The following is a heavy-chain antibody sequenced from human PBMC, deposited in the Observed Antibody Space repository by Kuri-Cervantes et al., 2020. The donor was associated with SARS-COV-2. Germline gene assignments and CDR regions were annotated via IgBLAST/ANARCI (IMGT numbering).Heavy chain of an antibody. D-gene: IGHD3-22*01. J-gene: IGHJ4*02. CDR2: IYYSGST. CDR1: GGSISSGDYY. V-gene: IGHV4-61*08. CDR3: ARDPNYYDSSGYYYFDY. Sequence: ESLKISCTVSGGSISSGDYYWSWIRQPPGKGLEWIGYIYYSGSTNYNPSLKSRVTISVDTSKNQFSLKLSSVTAADTAVYYCARDPNYYDSSGYYYFDYWGQGTLVTVSS.